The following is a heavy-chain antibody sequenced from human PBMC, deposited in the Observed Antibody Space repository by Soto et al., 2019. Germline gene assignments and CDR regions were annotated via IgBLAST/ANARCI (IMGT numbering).Heavy chain of an antibody. D-gene: IGHD3-10*01. CDR2: LYSGGST. J-gene: IGHJ3*02. CDR1: GLTVSSNY. CDR3: ARDRPGDEGDAFDI. V-gene: IGHV3-53*02. Sequence: EVQLVETGGGLIQPGGSLRLSCVASGLTVSSNYMNWVRQAPGKGLEWVSVLYSGGSTHYAGSVKGRFIISRDNSKNTLYFQMNSLRAEDTAVYYCARDRPGDEGDAFDIWGHGTMVTVSS.